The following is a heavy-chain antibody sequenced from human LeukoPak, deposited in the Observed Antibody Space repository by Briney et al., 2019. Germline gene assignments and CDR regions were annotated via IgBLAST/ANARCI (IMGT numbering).Heavy chain of an antibody. V-gene: IGHV3-33*01. J-gene: IGHJ4*02. CDR3: ARVWAVAGFDY. CDR2: IWYDGSNK. D-gene: IGHD6-19*01. CDR1: GFTFSSYG. Sequence: GGSLRLSCAASGFTFSSYGMHWVRQAPGKGLEWVAVIWYDGSNKYYADSVKGRFTISRDNAKNSLYLQMNSLRAEDTAVYYCARVWAVAGFDYWGQGTLVTVSS.